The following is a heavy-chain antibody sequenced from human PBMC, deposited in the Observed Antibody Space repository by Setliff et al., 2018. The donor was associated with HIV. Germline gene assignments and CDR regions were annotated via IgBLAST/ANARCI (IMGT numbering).Heavy chain of an antibody. J-gene: IGHJ3*02. Sequence: GGSLRLSCAASGFTFSRHWMNWVRQAPGKGPEWVGRIKSKTDGGTTDYAAPVRRRFTISRDDSKNTLYLLMNSLKVEDTAVYYCTTLLSGVGTDVFDIWGEGTMVTVSS. D-gene: IGHD2-15*01. CDR2: IKSKTDGGTT. CDR1: GFTFSRHW. CDR3: TTLLSGVGTDVFDI. V-gene: IGHV3-15*01.